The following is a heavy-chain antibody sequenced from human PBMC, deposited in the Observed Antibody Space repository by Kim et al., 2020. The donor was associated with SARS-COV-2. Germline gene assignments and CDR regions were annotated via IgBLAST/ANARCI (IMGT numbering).Heavy chain of an antibody. J-gene: IGHJ4*02. CDR3: ARRKVDSSSSEDY. D-gene: IGHD6-6*01. Sequence: YSPSFQGHVPITADKSISTVYLQWSSLKASDTAMYYCARRKVDSSSSEDYWGQGTLVTVSS. V-gene: IGHV5-10-1*01.